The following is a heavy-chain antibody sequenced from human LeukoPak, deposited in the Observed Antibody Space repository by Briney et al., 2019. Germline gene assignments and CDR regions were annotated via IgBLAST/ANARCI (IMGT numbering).Heavy chain of an antibody. CDR3: ASLNRADCSSTSCHTHY. CDR2: LSSSSSYI. Sequence: GGSLRLSCAASGFTFSNSSMNRVRQAPGKGLEWVSSLSSSSSYIYYADSVKGRFTISRDNAKNSLYLQMNSLRDEDTALYYCASLNRADCSSTSCHTHYWGQGTLVTVSS. D-gene: IGHD2-2*01. V-gene: IGHV3-21*01. CDR1: GFTFSNSS. J-gene: IGHJ4*02.